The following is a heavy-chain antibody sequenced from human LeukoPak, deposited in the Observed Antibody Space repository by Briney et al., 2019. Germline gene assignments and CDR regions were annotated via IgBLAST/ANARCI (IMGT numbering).Heavy chain of an antibody. V-gene: IGHV3-7*01. CDR1: GFTFNNYW. CDR3: ARGGVDSWESYYYYFDV. D-gene: IGHD3-16*01. Sequence: GGSLRLSCVASGFTFNNYWMSWVRQAPGKGLEWVANIQRDGSDVGSVKGRFTISRDNAKNSVSLQMNNLRVEDTALYYCARGGVDSWESYYYYFDVWGKGTTVTISS. J-gene: IGHJ6*03. CDR2: IQRDGS.